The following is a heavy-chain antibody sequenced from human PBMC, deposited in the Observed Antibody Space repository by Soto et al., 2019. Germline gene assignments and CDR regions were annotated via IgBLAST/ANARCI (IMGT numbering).Heavy chain of an antibody. D-gene: IGHD6-19*01. J-gene: IGHJ4*02. Sequence: EVQLVESGGGLVKPGGSLRLSCAVSGFDFSDFTINWVRQAPGKGLEWVSSISPRSDYIYYADSLKGRFTVSRDNAKKSLYLQMDRLRVDDTAVYFCARDASGPFDYWGQGTLVTVSS. CDR1: GFDFSDFT. CDR2: ISPRSDYI. V-gene: IGHV3-21*04. CDR3: ARDASGPFDY.